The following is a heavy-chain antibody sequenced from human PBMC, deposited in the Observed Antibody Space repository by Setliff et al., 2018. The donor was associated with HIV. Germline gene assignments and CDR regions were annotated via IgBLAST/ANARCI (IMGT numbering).Heavy chain of an antibody. CDR2: ISPSSTII. V-gene: IGHV3-48*01. CDR3: ARYFCGSSCSSGYGYFDH. J-gene: IGHJ4*02. Sequence: LRLSCGASGFSFSSYSMNWVRQAPGKGLEWVSYISPSSTIIYYPDSVKGRFTTSRDNARNSLYLEMNSLRADDTAVYYCARYFCGSSCSSGYGYFDHWVQRTLVTVSS. D-gene: IGHD2-15*01. CDR1: GFSFSSYS.